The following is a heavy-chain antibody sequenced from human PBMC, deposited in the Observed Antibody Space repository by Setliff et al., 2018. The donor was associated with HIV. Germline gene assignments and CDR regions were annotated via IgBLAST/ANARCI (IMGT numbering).Heavy chain of an antibody. CDR2: FFHTGGI. D-gene: IGHD3-10*01. CDR1: GGSISSSGYY. J-gene: IGHJ5*02. Sequence: SETLSLTCSVSGGSISSSGYYWSWIRQPPGKGLEWIGTFFHTGGITYNPSLRSRVTMSADTAESLLSLRLILVTAADTGVYYCGRGWFDPWGQGTLVTVSS. V-gene: IGHV4-39*03. CDR3: GRGWFDP.